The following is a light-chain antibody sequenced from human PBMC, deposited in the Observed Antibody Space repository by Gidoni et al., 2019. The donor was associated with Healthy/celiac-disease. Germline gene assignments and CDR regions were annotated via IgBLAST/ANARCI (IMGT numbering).Light chain of an antibody. V-gene: IGKV3-20*01. CDR1: QSVSSSY. CDR2: AAS. CDR3: QQYGSSPT. Sequence: EIVLTQSPGTLSLSPGERATLSCRASQSVSSSYLAWYQQKPGQAPRLLIYAASSRATGIPDRFSGSGSGTDFTLTISRLEPEDFAVYYCQQYGSSPTFXQXTKLEIK. J-gene: IGKJ2*01.